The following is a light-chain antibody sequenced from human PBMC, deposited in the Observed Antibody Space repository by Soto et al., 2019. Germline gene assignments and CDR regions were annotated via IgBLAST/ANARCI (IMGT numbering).Light chain of an antibody. Sequence: QSVLTQPASVSGSPGQSITLSCTGTSSDVGGYNYVSWYQQHPGKAPKLMIYDVSYRPSGVSNRFSGSKSGNTASLTISGLQAEDEADYYCSSYTSSSTLYVFGTGTKVT. J-gene: IGLJ1*01. CDR1: SSDVGGYNY. V-gene: IGLV2-14*01. CDR3: SSYTSSSTLYV. CDR2: DVS.